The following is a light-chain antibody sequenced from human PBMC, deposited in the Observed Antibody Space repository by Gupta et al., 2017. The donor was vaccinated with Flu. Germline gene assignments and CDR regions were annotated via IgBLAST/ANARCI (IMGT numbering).Light chain of an antibody. V-gene: IGLV2-14*04. J-gene: IGLJ2*01. CDR1: SIDAVVDNA. CDR3: SSYPNGSTNIVV. Sequence: TISSTRTSIDAVVDNAVFCYQQRPDTAPNLMIYDISNRPAGMSPRFSGSNSGNTASLTITSLQAEEEADYYCSSYPNGSTNIVVFGGGTKLTVL. CDR2: DIS.